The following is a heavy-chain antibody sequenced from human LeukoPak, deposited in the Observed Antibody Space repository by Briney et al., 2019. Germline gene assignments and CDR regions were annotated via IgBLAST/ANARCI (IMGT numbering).Heavy chain of an antibody. CDR3: AHANSGAWFDP. Sequence: GPTLGKPTQTPTLTCTFSGISLSPRALGVGWIRQPPGKALEWLALIYWNDDKRYSPSLKSRLTITNDTSKNQVVLTMTNMDTVDTATYYCAHANSGAWFDPGGQGTLVTVSS. V-gene: IGHV2-5*01. CDR1: GISLSPRALG. J-gene: IGHJ5*02. CDR2: IYWNDDK. D-gene: IGHD4/OR15-4a*01.